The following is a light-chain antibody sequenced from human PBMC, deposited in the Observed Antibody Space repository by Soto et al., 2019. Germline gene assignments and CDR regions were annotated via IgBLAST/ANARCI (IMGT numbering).Light chain of an antibody. CDR3: QQLKSNLIT. J-gene: IGKJ5*01. V-gene: IGKV1-9*01. CDR2: AAS. Sequence: DIQLTQSPSFLSASVGDRVTITCRASQGINRFLAWYQQKPGKAPKLLIYAASTLQSGVPSRFSGSGSGTEFTLTISSLHPEDFATYYCQQLKSNLITFGQGTRLEI. CDR1: QGINRF.